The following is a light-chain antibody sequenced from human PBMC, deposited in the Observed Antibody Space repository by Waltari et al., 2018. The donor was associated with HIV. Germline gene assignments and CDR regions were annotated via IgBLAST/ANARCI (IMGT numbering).Light chain of an antibody. Sequence: QSVLTQPPPASGPPRQRVTISCSGGYSNTGRKTVSSYQLAPRTPPQLLIYSDRQRPLGVPERFSGSKSGTSASLAISELQSDDEADYYCASWDDSLNGWVFGGGTKLTVL. CDR1: YSNTGRKT. CDR2: SDR. J-gene: IGLJ3*02. V-gene: IGLV1-44*01. CDR3: ASWDDSLNGWV.